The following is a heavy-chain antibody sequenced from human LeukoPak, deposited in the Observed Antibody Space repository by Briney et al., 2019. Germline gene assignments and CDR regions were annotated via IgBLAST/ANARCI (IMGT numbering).Heavy chain of an antibody. CDR1: GFTFSDYY. Sequence: GGSLRLSCAASGFTFSDYYMSWIRQAPRQELEWVSYISSSSSYTNYADSVKGRFTISRDNAKNSLYLQMNSLRAEDTAVYYCARDIEVAGYYYYYYGMDVWGQGTTVTVSS. J-gene: IGHJ6*02. V-gene: IGHV3-11*05. CDR3: ARDIEVAGYYYYYYGMDV. D-gene: IGHD2-21*01. CDR2: ISSSSSYT.